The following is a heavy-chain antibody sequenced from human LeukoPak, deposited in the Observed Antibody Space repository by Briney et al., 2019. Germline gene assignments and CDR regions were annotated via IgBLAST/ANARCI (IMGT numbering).Heavy chain of an antibody. D-gene: IGHD6-6*01. CDR1: GGSISSYY. J-gene: IGHJ3*02. CDR2: IYYSGST. V-gene: IGHV4-59*12. CDR3: ARDSSSSSRHDAFDI. Sequence: PSETLSLTCTVSGGSISSYYWSWIRQPPGKGLEWIGYIYYSGSTNYNPSLKSRVTISVDTSKNQFSLKLSSVTAADTAVYYCARDSSSSSRHDAFDIWGQGTMVTVSS.